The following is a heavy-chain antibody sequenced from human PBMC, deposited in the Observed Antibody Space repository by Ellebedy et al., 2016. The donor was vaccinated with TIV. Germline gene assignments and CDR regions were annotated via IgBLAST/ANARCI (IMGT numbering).Heavy chain of an antibody. CDR1: GFTFNSYW. J-gene: IGHJ6*02. D-gene: IGHD3-22*01. V-gene: IGHV3-7*03. CDR3: VRDGAYGDYSPGYYGMDV. CDR2: INHDGSRI. Sequence: GGSLRLSCAASGFTFNSYWMSWVRQAPGKGLEWVANINHDGSRIYYVDSVNGRFTISRDNAKHSVYLRMNTLRVEDTAVYHCVRDGAYGDYSPGYYGMDVWGQGTTVTVSS.